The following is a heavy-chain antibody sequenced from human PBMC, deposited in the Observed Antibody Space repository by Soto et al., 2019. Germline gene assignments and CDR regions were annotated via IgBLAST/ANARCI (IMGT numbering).Heavy chain of an antibody. CDR3: ARLGYCTGTSCYTFDS. CDR2: INPSDSYT. CDR1: GYILTSYW. J-gene: IGHJ4*02. V-gene: IGHV5-10-1*01. D-gene: IGHD2-2*02. Sequence: GESLKISCQGSGYILTSYWIGWVRQRPGKGLEWMGRINPSDSYTTYSPSFQGHVTISTDKSFSTAYLQWSGLKASDTAMYYCARLGYCTGTSCYTFDSWGQGTLVTVSS.